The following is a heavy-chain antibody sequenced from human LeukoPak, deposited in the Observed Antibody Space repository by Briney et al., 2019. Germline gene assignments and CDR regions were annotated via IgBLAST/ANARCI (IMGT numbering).Heavy chain of an antibody. CDR2: ITSSSRTT. CDR1: GFTFSDYY. J-gene: IGHJ4*02. V-gene: IGHV3-11*01. CDR3: ARVHCTNNTCLSFFDH. Sequence: GGSLRLPCEGSGFTFSDYYMSWIRQAPGKGLEWVSYITSSSRTTSYAESVRGRFTISRDNANNSLYLQMNSLRAEDTAIYYCARVHCTNNTCLSFFDHWGQGTLVTVSS. D-gene: IGHD2-8*01.